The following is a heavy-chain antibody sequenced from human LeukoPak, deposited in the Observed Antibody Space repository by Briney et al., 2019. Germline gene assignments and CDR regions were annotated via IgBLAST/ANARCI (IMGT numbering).Heavy chain of an antibody. CDR2: IHGDGRTT. CDR1: GLTFSSYW. J-gene: IGHJ4*02. D-gene: IGHD2-2*01. CDR3: VRGSSSF. Sequence: GGSLRLSCAASGLTFSSYWIHWVRQVPGKGLVWVSRIHGDGRTTTYADPVKGRFTVSRDNDKNSLYLQMHSLRVEDTATYYCVRGSSSFWGQGTLVTV. V-gene: IGHV3-74*01.